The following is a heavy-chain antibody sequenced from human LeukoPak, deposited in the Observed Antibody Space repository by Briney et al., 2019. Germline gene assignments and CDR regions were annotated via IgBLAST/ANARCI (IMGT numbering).Heavy chain of an antibody. J-gene: IGHJ4*02. CDR1: GGSITSYY. CDR2: IYNSGST. V-gene: IGHV4-59*01. CDR3: ARLYSSSLGRVFDY. Sequence: PSETLSLTCTVSGGSITSYYWSWIRQPPGKGLEWIGYIYNSGSTNYNPSLKSRVTISVDTSKNQFSLKLSSVTAADTAVYYCARLYSSSLGRVFDYWGQGTLATVSS. D-gene: IGHD4-11*01.